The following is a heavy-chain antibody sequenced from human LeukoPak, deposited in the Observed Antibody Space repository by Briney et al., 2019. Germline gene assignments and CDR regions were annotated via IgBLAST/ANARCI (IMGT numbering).Heavy chain of an antibody. Sequence: SGGSLRLSCAASGLTFSSYGIHWVRQAPGKGLEWVAVISYDGSNKYYADSVKGRFTISRDNSKNTLYLQMNSRRAEDTAVYYCAKAPHSELLLIDFWGQGTLVTVSS. V-gene: IGHV3-30*18. J-gene: IGHJ4*02. CDR3: AKAPHSELLLIDF. CDR1: GLTFSSYG. CDR2: ISYDGSNK. D-gene: IGHD1-7*01.